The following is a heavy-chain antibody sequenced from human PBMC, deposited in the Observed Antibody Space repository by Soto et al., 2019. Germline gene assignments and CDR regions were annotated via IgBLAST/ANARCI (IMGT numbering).Heavy chain of an antibody. CDR3: ASADKLELINRFDP. Sequence: QVQLVQSGAEVKKPGSSVKVSCKASGGTFSSYAISWVRQAPGQGLEWMGGIIPIFGTANYAQKFQGRVTIIAAESTSRAYMELSSLRSEDTAVYYCASADKLELINRFDPWGQGTLVTVSS. V-gene: IGHV1-69*01. CDR1: GGTFSSYA. D-gene: IGHD1-7*01. J-gene: IGHJ5*02. CDR2: IIPIFGTA.